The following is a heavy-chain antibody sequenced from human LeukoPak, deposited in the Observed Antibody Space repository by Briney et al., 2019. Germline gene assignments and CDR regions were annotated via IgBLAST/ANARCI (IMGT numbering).Heavy chain of an antibody. V-gene: IGHV3-23*01. D-gene: IGHD3-22*01. Sequence: GGSLRLSCAASGFTFTAYAMSWVRQAPGKGLEWVSAISGSAYYTSYAESVEGRFTISRDNSKNTLYLQMNSLRAEDTALYYCAKHKVATKVKDYWGQGTLVTVAS. CDR3: AKHKVATKVKDY. CDR2: ISGSAYYT. J-gene: IGHJ4*02. CDR1: GFTFTAYA.